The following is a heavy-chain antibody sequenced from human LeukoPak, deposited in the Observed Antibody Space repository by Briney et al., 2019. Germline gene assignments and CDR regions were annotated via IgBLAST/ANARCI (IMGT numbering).Heavy chain of an antibody. CDR3: AKDGAWLRFDN. CDR1: GFPFSSHG. D-gene: IGHD5-12*01. V-gene: IGHV3-23*01. CDR2: ISPGGPT. Sequence: PGGTLRLSCAGSGFPFSSHGMNWVRQAPGKGLEWVSGISPGGPTYYADSVKGRFTISRDDSKNTLYLQMKNLRADDTAVYYCAKDGAWLRFDNWGQGILVPVSS. J-gene: IGHJ4*02.